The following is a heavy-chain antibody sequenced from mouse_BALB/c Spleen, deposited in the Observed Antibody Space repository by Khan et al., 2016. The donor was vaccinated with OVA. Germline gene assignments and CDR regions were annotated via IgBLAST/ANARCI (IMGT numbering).Heavy chain of an antibody. CDR1: GYSFTSHT. V-gene: IGHV1-4*01. CDR3: ARRTTGYALDY. D-gene: IGHD2-14*01. CDR2: INPRSGYT. Sequence: QIQLVQSGAELARPGASVKMSCKASGYSFTSHTMHWVKQRPGQGLEWIGYINPRSGYTYYNQKFNDTATLTADKSSSTASMQLSSRTSEDSAVDYCARRTTGYALDYGGQGTSVTVSS. J-gene: IGHJ4*01.